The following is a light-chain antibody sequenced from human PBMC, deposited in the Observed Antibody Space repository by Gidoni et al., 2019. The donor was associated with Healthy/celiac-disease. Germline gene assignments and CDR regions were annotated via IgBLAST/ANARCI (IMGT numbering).Light chain of an antibody. CDR1: KLGDKY. CDR2: QDS. V-gene: IGLV3-1*01. J-gene: IGLJ1*01. CDR3: QAWDSSTPV. Sequence: SYELTQPPSVSVSPGQTASITCSGDKLGDKYACWYQPKPGQSPVLVIYQDSKRPSGIPERFSGSNSGNTATLTISGTQAMDEADYYCQAWDSSTPVFGTGTKVTVL.